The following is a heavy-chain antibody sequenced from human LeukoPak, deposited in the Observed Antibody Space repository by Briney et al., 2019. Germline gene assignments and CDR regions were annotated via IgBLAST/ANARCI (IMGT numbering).Heavy chain of an antibody. Sequence: SETLSLTCTVSGGSISSFYWSWIRQPPGKGLEWIGYIFYSATTSYNPSLKSRVTISVDTSKSQFSLRLSSVTAADTAVYYCARHCSGGSCQGYFDYWGQGTLVTVSS. D-gene: IGHD2-15*01. V-gene: IGHV4-59*01. CDR1: GGSISSFY. J-gene: IGHJ4*02. CDR2: IFYSATT. CDR3: ARHCSGGSCQGYFDY.